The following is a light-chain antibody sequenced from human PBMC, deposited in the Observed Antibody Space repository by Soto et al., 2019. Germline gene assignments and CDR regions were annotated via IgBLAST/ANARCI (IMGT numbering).Light chain of an antibody. Sequence: DIQLTQSPSFLSASVGDRVTITCRARRGISSYLALYQQKPGKAPKLLIYAAATLQSGVPSRFSGSGSGTDFTLTISGLQPDDVATYYCQQYNSYSPWTFGPGTKVDIK. CDR2: AAA. CDR1: RGISSY. V-gene: IGKV1-9*01. CDR3: QQYNSYSPWT. J-gene: IGKJ1*01.